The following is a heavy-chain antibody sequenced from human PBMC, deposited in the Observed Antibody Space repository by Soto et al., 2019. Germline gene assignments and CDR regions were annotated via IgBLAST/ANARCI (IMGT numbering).Heavy chain of an antibody. Sequence: QVQLQQWGAGLLKPSETLSLTCAVYGGSFSGYYWNWIRQPPGKGLEWIGEINHSGSTNYNPSLTSRVTISVDPSKSQFSLKLSSVTAADTAVYYCARGWGRIFDYWGQGTLVTVSS. D-gene: IGHD7-27*01. J-gene: IGHJ4*02. CDR2: INHSGST. V-gene: IGHV4-34*01. CDR3: ARGWGRIFDY. CDR1: GGSFSGYY.